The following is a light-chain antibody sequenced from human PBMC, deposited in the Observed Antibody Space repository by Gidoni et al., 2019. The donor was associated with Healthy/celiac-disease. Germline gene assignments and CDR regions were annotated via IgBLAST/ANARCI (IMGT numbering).Light chain of an antibody. CDR1: QSISSY. V-gene: IGKV1-39*01. J-gene: IGKJ4*01. Sequence: DIQMTQSPSSLSASVGDRVTITCRASQSISSYLNWYQQKPGKAPKLLIYAASSLQSGVPSRFSGSGSGTDFTLTISSLQPEYFATYYCQQSYSTPPTFXGXTKVEIK. CDR3: QQSYSTPPT. CDR2: AAS.